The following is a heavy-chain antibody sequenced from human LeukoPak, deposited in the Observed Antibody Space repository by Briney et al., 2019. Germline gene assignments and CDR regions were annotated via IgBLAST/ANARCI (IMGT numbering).Heavy chain of an antibody. V-gene: IGHV4-59*01. CDR3: ARASVTYYYYYMDV. CDR2: IHYSGST. D-gene: IGHD4-11*01. Sequence: SETLSLTCTVSGGSITNYYWTWIRQPPGKGLEWIGYIHYSGSTNYNPSLKSRVTISVDTSKNQFSLKLSSVTAGDTAVYYCARASVTYYYYYMDVWGKGTTVTVSS. J-gene: IGHJ6*03. CDR1: GGSITNYY.